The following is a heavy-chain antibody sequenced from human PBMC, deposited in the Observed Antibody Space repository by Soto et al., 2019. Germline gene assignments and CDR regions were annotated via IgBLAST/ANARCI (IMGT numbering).Heavy chain of an antibody. CDR1: GGSVSSGSYY. CDR3: ARDQAAGYGMDV. V-gene: IGHV4-61*01. D-gene: IGHD6-13*01. J-gene: IGHJ6*02. CDR2: IYYSGST. Sequence: SETLSLTCTVSGGSVSSGSYYWSWIRQPPGKGLEWIGYIYYSGSTNYNPSLKSRVTISVDTSKNQFSLKLSSVTAADTAVYYCARDQAAGYGMDVWGQGTTVTVSS.